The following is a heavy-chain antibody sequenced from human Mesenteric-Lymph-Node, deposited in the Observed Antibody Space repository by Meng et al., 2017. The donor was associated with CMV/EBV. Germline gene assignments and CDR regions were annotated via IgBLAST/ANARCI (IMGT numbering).Heavy chain of an antibody. V-gene: IGHV5-51*01. Sequence: GESLKISCKGSGYSFTSYWIGWVRQMPGKGLEWMGIIYPGDSDATYSPSFQGQVTISADKSISTAYLQRSSLKASDTAMYYCARQDYYASSGYTRGGLDVWGQGTTVTV. CDR1: GYSFTSYW. J-gene: IGHJ6*02. CDR2: IYPGDSDA. D-gene: IGHD3-22*01. CDR3: ARQDYYASSGYTRGGLDV.